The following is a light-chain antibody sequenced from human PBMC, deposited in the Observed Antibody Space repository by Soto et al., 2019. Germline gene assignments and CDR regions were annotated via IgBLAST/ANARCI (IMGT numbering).Light chain of an antibody. J-gene: IGLJ2*01. CDR3: SSYTSSSTHVI. CDR2: EVS. CDR1: SSDIGGSNY. V-gene: IGLV2-14*01. Sequence: QSALTQPASVSGSPGQSITISCTGTSSDIGGSNYVSWYQQHPGKAPKFMIYEVSNRPSGVSDRFSGSKSGNTASLTISGLQAGDEADYFCSSYTSSSTHVIFGGGTQLTVL.